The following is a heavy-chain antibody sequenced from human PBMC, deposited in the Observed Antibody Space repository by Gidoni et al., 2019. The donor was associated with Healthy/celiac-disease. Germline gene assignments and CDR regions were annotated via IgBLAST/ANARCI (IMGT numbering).Heavy chain of an antibody. D-gene: IGHD2-21*01. Sequence: RVTISVDTSKNQFSLKLSSVTAADTAVYYCATTGGGAPLEFDPWGQGTLVTVSS. CDR3: ATTGGGAPLEFDP. V-gene: IGHV4-39*01. J-gene: IGHJ5*02.